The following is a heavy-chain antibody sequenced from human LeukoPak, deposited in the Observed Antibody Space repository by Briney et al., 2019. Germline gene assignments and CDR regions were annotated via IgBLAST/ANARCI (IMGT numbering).Heavy chain of an antibody. CDR1: GYTFTSYA. CDR2: NNTNTGNP. V-gene: IGHV7-4-1*02. D-gene: IGHD3-22*01. J-gene: IGHJ4*02. Sequence: ASVKVSCKASGYTFTSYAMNWVRQAPGQGLEWMGWNNTNTGNPTYAQGFTGRIVFSLDTSVSTAYLQISSLKAEDTAVYYCARARGRFYDSSGPKLDYWGQGTLVTVSS. CDR3: ARARGRFYDSSGPKLDY.